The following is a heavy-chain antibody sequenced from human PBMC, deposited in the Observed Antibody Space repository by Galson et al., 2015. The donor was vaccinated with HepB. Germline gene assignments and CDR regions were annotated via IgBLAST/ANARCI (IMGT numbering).Heavy chain of an antibody. D-gene: IGHD4-17*01. Sequence: SLRLSCAASGFTFSSYAMSWVRQAPGKGLEWVSAISGSGGSTYYADSVKGRFTISRDNSKNTLYLQMNSLRAEDTAVYYCANLGGDYGDYSVFLTAAYNWFDPWGQGTLVTVSS. CDR1: GFTFSSYA. CDR3: ANLGGDYGDYSVFLTAAYNWFDP. CDR2: ISGSGGST. J-gene: IGHJ5*02. V-gene: IGHV3-23*01.